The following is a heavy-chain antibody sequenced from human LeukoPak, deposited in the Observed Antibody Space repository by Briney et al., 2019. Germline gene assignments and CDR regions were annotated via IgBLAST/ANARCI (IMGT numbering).Heavy chain of an antibody. CDR2: IYSGGST. Sequence: GGSLRLSCAAPGFTFIFAWMNWVRQAPGEGLEWVSVIYSGGSTYYADSVKGRFTISRDNSKNTLYLQMNSLRAEDTAVYYCARDLNFGGQGTLVTVSS. V-gene: IGHV3-53*01. CDR3: ARDLNF. CDR1: GFTFIFAW. J-gene: IGHJ4*02.